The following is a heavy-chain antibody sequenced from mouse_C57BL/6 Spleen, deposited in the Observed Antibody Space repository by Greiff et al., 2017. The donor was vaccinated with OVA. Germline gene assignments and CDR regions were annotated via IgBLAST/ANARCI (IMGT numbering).Heavy chain of an antibody. J-gene: IGHJ4*01. CDR1: GFSFTTYA. D-gene: IGHD1-1*01. CDR3: VGHGGLYYYCGSGAMDY. CDR2: IRSKSNNYAT. Sequence: EVMLVESGGGLVQPKGSLKLSCAASGFSFTTYAMNWVRQAPGKGLEWVARIRSKSNNYATYYADSVKDRFTISRDDSESMLYLQMNNLKTEDSAMYYCVGHGGLYYYCGSGAMDYWGQGTSVTVSS. V-gene: IGHV10-1*01.